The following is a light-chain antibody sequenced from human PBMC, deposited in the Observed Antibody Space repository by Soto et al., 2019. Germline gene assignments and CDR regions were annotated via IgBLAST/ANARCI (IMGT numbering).Light chain of an antibody. CDR1: SSDVGGYNY. CDR2: EVS. V-gene: IGLV2-14*01. CDR3: SSFTSAYGFV. J-gene: IGLJ1*01. Sequence: QSALAQPASVSGSAGQSIAISCTGTSSDVGGYNYVSWYQQHPGKAPKLLLSEVSKRPSGVSDRFSGSKSGNTASLTISGLQTQDEADYCSSSFTSAYGFVFGTGTKVTVL.